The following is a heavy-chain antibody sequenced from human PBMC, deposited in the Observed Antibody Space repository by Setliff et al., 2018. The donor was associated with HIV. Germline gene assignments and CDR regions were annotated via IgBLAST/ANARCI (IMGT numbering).Heavy chain of an antibody. D-gene: IGHD2-21*01. V-gene: IGHV1-3*01. Sequence: ASVKVSCKASGYTFTSYAMHWVRQAPGQRLEWMGWINAGNGNTKYSQKFQGRVTMTTVTSTSTAYMELRSLRSDDTAVYYCARLSIPAYYYMDVWGKGTTVTVSS. CDR3: ARLSIPAYYYMDV. CDR2: INAGNGNT. CDR1: GYTFTSYA. J-gene: IGHJ6*03.